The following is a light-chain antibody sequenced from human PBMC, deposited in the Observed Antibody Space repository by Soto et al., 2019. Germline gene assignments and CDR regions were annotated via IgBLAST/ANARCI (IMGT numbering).Light chain of an antibody. V-gene: IGKV1-39*01. CDR1: QTISMY. CDR2: AAS. CDR3: QQSYSTPPLT. J-gene: IGKJ4*01. Sequence: DIQMTQSPSSLSASVGDRVTITCRASQTISMYLNWYQQKPGKAPILLISAASSLESGVPSRFSGSRSGTEFTLTISSLQHEDCATYYCQQSYSTPPLTFGGGTTVEI.